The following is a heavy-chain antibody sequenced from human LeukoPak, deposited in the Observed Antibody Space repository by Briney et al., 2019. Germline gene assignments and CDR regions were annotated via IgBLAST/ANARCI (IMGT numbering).Heavy chain of an antibody. CDR3: ARAYDILTGYSSNSHFDY. J-gene: IGHJ4*02. Sequence: GGSLRLSCAASGFTFSSYSMNWVRQAPGKGLEWVSTISSSSSYIYYADSVKGRFTISRDNAKNSLYLQMNSLRAEDTAVYYCARAYDILTGYSSNSHFDYWGQGTLVTVSS. CDR2: ISSSSSYI. V-gene: IGHV3-21*01. D-gene: IGHD3-9*01. CDR1: GFTFSSYS.